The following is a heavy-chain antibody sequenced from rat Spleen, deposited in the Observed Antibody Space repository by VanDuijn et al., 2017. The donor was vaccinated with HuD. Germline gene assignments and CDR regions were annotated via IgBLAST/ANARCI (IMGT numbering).Heavy chain of an antibody. Sequence: EVQLVQSGGGLVQPGRSLNLSCVASGFTFTDYWMTWIRQAPGKGLEWVASISTGGDNTYYRDSVKGRFTASRDDAKNTQYLQMDSLRSEDTATYYCARHGGLRDWFAYWGQGTLVTVSS. CDR1: GFTFTDYW. CDR2: ISTGGDNT. J-gene: IGHJ3*01. D-gene: IGHD1-11*01. V-gene: IGHV5-31*01. CDR3: ARHGGLRDWFAY.